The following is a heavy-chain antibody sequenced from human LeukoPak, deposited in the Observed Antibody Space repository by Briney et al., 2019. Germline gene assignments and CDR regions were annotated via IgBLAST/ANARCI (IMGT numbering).Heavy chain of an antibody. V-gene: IGHV4-59*01. D-gene: IGHD5-18*01. CDR2: IYYSGST. J-gene: IGHJ4*02. CDR1: GGSISSYY. CDR3: AGNRGYSYGYDY. Sequence: SETLSLTCTVSGGSISSYYWSWIRQPPGKGLEWIGYIYYSGSTNYNPSLKGRVTISVDTSKNQFSLKLSSVTAADTAVYYCAGNRGYSYGYDYWGQGTLVTVSS.